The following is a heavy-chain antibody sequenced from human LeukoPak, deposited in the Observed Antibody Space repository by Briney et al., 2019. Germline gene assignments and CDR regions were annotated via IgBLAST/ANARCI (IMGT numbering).Heavy chain of an antibody. D-gene: IGHD4-23*01. J-gene: IGHJ4*02. CDR3: ARVPAGDYGGNPFDY. Sequence: AASAKVSCKASGGTFISYAISWVRQAPGQGLEWMGRIIPILGIANYAQKFQGRVTITADKSTSTAYMELSSLRSEDTAVYYCARVPAGDYGGNPFDYWGQGTLVTVSS. CDR2: IIPILGIA. CDR1: GGTFISYA. V-gene: IGHV1-69*04.